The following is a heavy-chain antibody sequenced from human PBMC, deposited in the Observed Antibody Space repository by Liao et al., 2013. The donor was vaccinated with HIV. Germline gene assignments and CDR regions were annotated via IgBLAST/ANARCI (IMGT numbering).Heavy chain of an antibody. CDR1: GGSINSYY. D-gene: IGHD3-3*01. CDR2: INHSGNT. CDR3: ARGPGEWLSYWYFDL. Sequence: QVQLQESGPGLVKPSETLSLTCTVSGGSINSYYWSWIRQPAGKGLEWIGEINHSGNTNYNPSLKSRVTISVDTSKNQFSLKLTSVTPADTAVYYCARGPGEWLSYWYFDLWGRGTLVTVSP. V-gene: IGHV4-59*12. J-gene: IGHJ2*01.